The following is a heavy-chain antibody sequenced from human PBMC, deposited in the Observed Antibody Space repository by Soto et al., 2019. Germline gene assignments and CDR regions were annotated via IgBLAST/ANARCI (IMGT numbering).Heavy chain of an antibody. CDR3: ARDLSYGLCDY. CDR2: IIPILGIP. CDR1: GGTFSSYT. V-gene: IGHV1-69*10. Sequence: SVKVSCKASGGTFSSYTISWVRQAPGQGLEWMGGIIPILGIPNYAQKFQGRVTITADKSTSTAYMELSSLRSDDTAVYYCARDLSYGLCDYWGQGTLVTVSS. J-gene: IGHJ4*02. D-gene: IGHD5-18*01.